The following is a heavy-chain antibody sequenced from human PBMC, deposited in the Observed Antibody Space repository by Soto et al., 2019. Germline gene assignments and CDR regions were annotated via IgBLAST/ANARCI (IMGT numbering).Heavy chain of an antibody. CDR2: IYYSGST. D-gene: IGHD5-18*01. CDR3: AREVFSYGSTNMDY. Sequence: QVQLQESGPGLVKPSQTLSLTCTVSGGSISGGGYYWSWIRQHPGKGLEWIGYIYYSGSTYYNPSLKSRVTISVDTSKNQFSLKLSSVTAADTAVYYCAREVFSYGSTNMDYWGQGTLVTVSS. CDR1: GGSISGGGYY. V-gene: IGHV4-31*03. J-gene: IGHJ4*02.